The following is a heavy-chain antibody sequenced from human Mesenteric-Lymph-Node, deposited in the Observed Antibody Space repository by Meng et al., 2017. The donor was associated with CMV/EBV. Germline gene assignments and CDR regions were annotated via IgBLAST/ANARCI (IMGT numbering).Heavy chain of an antibody. Sequence: GGSLRLSCAASGFTVSSNYMSWVRQAPGKGLEWVSAISGSGGSTYYADSVKGRFTISRDNSKNTLYLQMNSLRAEDTAVYYCAKEWRSSGWYGDYWGQGTLVTVSS. V-gene: IGHV3-23*01. J-gene: IGHJ4*02. CDR3: AKEWRSSGWYGDY. D-gene: IGHD6-19*01. CDR1: GFTVSSNY. CDR2: ISGSGGST.